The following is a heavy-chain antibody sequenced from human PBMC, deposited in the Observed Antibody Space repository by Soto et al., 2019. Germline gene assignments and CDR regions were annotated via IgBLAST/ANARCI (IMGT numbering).Heavy chain of an antibody. J-gene: IGHJ6*02. CDR2: INPNSGGT. CDR3: ARQLAVAGFSSRYYYYGMDV. CDR1: GYTLTGYY. D-gene: IGHD6-19*01. Sequence: GASVKGSRKASGYTLTGYYIHRGRQAPGQRPEWMGWINPNSGGTNYAQKFQGWVTMTRDTSISTAYMELSRLRSDDTAVYYCARQLAVAGFSSRYYYYGMDVWGQGTTVTVSS. V-gene: IGHV1-2*04.